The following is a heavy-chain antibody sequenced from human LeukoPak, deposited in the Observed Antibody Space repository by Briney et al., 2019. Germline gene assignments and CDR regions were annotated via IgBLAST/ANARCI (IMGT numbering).Heavy chain of an antibody. CDR3: ARKGSAWNYFDY. V-gene: IGHV2-70*11. CDR2: IDWDGDK. CDR1: GFSLSTSGMC. Sequence: SGPTLVNPTQTLTLTCTFSGFSLSTSGMCVSWIRQPPRKALEWLARIDWDGDKWYSTSLKTRLTISKDTSKNQVVLTMTNMDPVDTATYYCARKGSAWNYFDYWGQGALVTVSS. D-gene: IGHD6-19*01. J-gene: IGHJ4*02.